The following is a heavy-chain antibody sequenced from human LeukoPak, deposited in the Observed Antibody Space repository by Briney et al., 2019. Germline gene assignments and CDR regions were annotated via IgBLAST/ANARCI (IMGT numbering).Heavy chain of an antibody. V-gene: IGHV4-59*08. D-gene: IGHD3-22*01. J-gene: IGHJ4*02. CDR3: ANGSDRDSSGYYWGFEY. Sequence: PSETLSLTCTVSGGSISGYYWSWIRQPPGKGLDCIGYIYYMGSTNYNPSSKIRVTISVDTSRNQFTLKLTSVTAADTAVYYCANGSDRDSSGYYWGFEYWGQGTLVTVS. CDR2: IYYMGST. CDR1: GGSISGYY.